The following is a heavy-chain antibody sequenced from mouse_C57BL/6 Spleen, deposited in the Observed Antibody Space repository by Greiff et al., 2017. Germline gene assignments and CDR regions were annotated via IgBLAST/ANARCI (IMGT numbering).Heavy chain of an antibody. Sequence: EVHLVESGGGLVKPGGSLKLSCAASGFTFSDYGMHWVRQAPEKGLEWVAYISSGSSTIYYADTVKGRFTISRDNAKTTLFLQMTSLRSEDTAMYYCAREGRRAWFAYWGQGTLVTVSA. J-gene: IGHJ3*01. V-gene: IGHV5-17*01. D-gene: IGHD3-1*01. CDR2: ISSGSSTI. CDR1: GFTFSDYG. CDR3: AREGRRAWFAY.